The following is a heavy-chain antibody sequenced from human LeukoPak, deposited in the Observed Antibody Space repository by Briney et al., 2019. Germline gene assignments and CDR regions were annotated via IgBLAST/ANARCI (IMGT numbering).Heavy chain of an antibody. CDR3: ARHYYGSGSYSTALDY. J-gene: IGHJ4*02. D-gene: IGHD3-10*01. Sequence: ASVKVSCKASGYTFTSYYMHWVRQAPGQGLEWMGIINPSGGSTSYAQKFQGRVTMTRDMSTSTVYMELSSLRSDDTAVYYCARHYYGSGSYSTALDYWGQGTLVTVSS. V-gene: IGHV1-46*01. CDR2: INPSGGST. CDR1: GYTFTSYY.